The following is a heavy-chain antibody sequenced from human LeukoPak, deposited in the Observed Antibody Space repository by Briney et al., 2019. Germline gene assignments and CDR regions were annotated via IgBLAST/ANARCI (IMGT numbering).Heavy chain of an antibody. CDR1: GGSINSYY. CDR2: IYTSGST. D-gene: IGHD2-2*01. Sequence: SETLSLTCTVSGGSINSYYWSWIRQPAGQGLEWIGRIYTSGSTNYNPSLKSRVTMSVDTSKNQFSLKLSSVTAADTAVYYCAKVLKYQLLHWFDPWGQGTLVTVSS. CDR3: AKVLKYQLLHWFDP. J-gene: IGHJ5*02. V-gene: IGHV4-4*07.